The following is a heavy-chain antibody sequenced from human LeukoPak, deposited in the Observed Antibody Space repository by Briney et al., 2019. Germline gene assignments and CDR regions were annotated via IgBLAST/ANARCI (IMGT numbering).Heavy chain of an antibody. CDR3: ATPHCSSTSCHNWFDP. V-gene: IGHV1-24*01. J-gene: IGHJ5*02. CDR1: GYTLTELS. D-gene: IGHD2-2*01. Sequence: ASVKVSCKVSGYTLTELSMHWVRQAPGKGLEWMGGFDPEDGETIYAQKFQGRVTMTEDTSTDTAYMELSSLRSEDTALYYCATPHCSSTSCHNWFDPWGQGTLVTVSS. CDR2: FDPEDGET.